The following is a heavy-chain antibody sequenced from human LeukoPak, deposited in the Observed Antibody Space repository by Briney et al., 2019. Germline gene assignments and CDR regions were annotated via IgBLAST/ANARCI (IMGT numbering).Heavy chain of an antibody. D-gene: IGHD1-14*01. V-gene: IGHV4-59*01. CDR2: SGNT. J-gene: IGHJ4*02. Sequence: SETLSLTCTVSGVSISTSYWSWIRQPPGKGLEGIGYSGNTNHNPSLESRVTISVDTSTTQFFLRLTSVTAADTAVYYCARDRPGTTSLEYWGQGTLATVSS. CDR1: GVSISTSY. CDR3: ARDRPGTTSLEY.